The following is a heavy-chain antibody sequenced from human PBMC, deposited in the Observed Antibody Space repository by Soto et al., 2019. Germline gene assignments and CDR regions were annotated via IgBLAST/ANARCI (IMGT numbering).Heavy chain of an antibody. V-gene: IGHV3-33*01. Sequence: GGSLRLSCAASGFTFSSYGMHWVRQAPGKGLEWVAVIWYDGSNKYYADSVKGRFTISRDNSKNTLYLQMNSLRAEDTAVYYCAREDLGIAVAGTSGFDPWGQGTLVTVSS. J-gene: IGHJ5*02. CDR2: IWYDGSNK. CDR1: GFTFSSYG. CDR3: AREDLGIAVAGTSGFDP. D-gene: IGHD6-19*01.